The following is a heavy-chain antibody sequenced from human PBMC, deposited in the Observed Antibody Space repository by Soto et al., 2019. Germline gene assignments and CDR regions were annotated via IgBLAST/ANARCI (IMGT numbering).Heavy chain of an antibody. J-gene: IGHJ5*01. V-gene: IGHV3-23*01. CDR2: ISATGGGT. CDR3: AKDRRAGGNPAFYFDF. Sequence: GRSPRLFRAASGYKFGNYAMSWVRQAPGTGLEWVSLISATGGGTYYADSVKGRFTISRDNSHNTLYLQVHSLTAEDTAVYYYAKDRRAGGNPAFYFDFWGHG. CDR1: GYKFGNYA. D-gene: IGHD3-16*01.